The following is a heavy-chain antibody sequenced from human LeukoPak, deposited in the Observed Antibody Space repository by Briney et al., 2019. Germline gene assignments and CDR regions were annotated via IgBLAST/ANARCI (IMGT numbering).Heavy chain of an antibody. CDR2: INPNSGGT. D-gene: IGHD4-23*01. Sequence: ASVTVSCKASGYTFTDYHMDWVRQAPAQGIEWMGWINPNSGGTNYAQKFQGRVTMTRDTSISTTNMELRSLRSDDTAVYYCAREMETGTVVTPGYWGQGTLVTVSS. CDR3: AREMETGTVVTPGY. CDR1: GYTFTDYH. V-gene: IGHV1-2*02. J-gene: IGHJ4*02.